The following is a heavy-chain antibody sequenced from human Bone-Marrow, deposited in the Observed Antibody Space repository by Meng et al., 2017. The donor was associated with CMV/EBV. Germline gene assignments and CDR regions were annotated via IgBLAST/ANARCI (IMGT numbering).Heavy chain of an antibody. V-gene: IGHV3-23*01. CDR1: GHTFGSYA. J-gene: IGHJ6*02. CDR3: AKGPNSGWAYYYYEMDV. CDR2: ISGSGGST. D-gene: IGHD6-19*01. Sequence: GGPLRLSCVASGHTFGSYALNWVRQAPGKGLEWVSAISGSGGSTFYAGSVKGRFTISRDNSNNTLYLQMNSLRAEDTAVYYCAKGPNSGWAYYYYEMDVWGQGTTVTVSS.